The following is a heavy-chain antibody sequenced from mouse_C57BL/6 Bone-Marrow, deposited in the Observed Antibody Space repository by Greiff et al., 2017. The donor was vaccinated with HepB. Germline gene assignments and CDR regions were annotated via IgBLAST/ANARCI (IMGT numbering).Heavy chain of an antibody. Sequence: VQLQQSGPGLVKPSQSLSLTCSVTGYSITSGYYWNWIRQFPGNKLEWMGYISYDGSNNYNPSLKNRISITRDTSKNQFFLKLNSVTTEDTATYYCAREGDYDEGKNFDYWGQGTTLTVSS. CDR1: GYSITSGYY. V-gene: IGHV3-6*01. CDR3: AREGDYDEGKNFDY. CDR2: ISYDGSN. D-gene: IGHD2-4*01. J-gene: IGHJ2*01.